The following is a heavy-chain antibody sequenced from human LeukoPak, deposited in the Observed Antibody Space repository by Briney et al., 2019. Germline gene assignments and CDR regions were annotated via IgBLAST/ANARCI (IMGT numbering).Heavy chain of an antibody. Sequence: PSETLSLTCAVYGGSFSGYYWGWIRQPPGKGLEWIGEINHSGSTNYNPSLKSRVTISVDTSKNQFSLKLSSVTAADTAVYYCARYIVSYPHDAFDIWGQGTMVTVSS. CDR2: INHSGST. CDR1: GGSFSGYY. J-gene: IGHJ3*02. CDR3: ARYIVSYPHDAFDI. D-gene: IGHD1-26*01. V-gene: IGHV4-34*01.